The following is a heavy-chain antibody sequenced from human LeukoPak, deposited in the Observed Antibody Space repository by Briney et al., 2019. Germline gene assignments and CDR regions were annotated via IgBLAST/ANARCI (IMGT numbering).Heavy chain of an antibody. CDR3: ARAGIAAAGPFDP. Sequence: ASVKVSCKASGYTFNGHYMHWVRQAPGQGLEWMGWINPNSGGTNYAQKFQGRVTMTRDTSISTAYMELSRLRSDDTAVYYCARAGIAAAGPFDPWGQGTLVTVSS. V-gene: IGHV1-2*02. CDR2: INPNSGGT. J-gene: IGHJ5*02. CDR1: GYTFNGHY. D-gene: IGHD6-13*01.